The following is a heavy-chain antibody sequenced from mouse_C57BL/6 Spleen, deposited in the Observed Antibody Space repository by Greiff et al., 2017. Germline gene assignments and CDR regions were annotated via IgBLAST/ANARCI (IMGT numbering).Heavy chain of an antibody. Sequence: QVQLQQSGAELARPGASVKLSCKASGYTFTSYGISWVKQRTGQGLEWIGEIYPRSGNTYYNEKFKGKATLTADKSSSTAYMELRSLTSEDSAVYFCARSIYDGYYPYAMDYWGQGTSVTVSS. CDR1: GYTFTSYG. CDR2: IYPRSGNT. CDR3: ARSIYDGYYPYAMDY. V-gene: IGHV1-81*01. J-gene: IGHJ4*01. D-gene: IGHD2-3*01.